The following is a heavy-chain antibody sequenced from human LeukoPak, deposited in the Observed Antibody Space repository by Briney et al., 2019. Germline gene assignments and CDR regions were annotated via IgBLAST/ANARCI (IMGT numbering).Heavy chain of an antibody. CDR3: AKHVRHCSSTSCYVMYAFDI. CDR1: GYTFTSYG. J-gene: IGHJ3*02. Sequence: ASVKVSCKASGYTFTSYGISWVRQAPGQGLEWMGWISAYNGNTNYAQKLQGRVTMTTDTSTSTAYMELRSLRSDDTAVYYCAKHVRHCSSTSCYVMYAFDIWGQGTMVTVSS. D-gene: IGHD2-2*01. CDR2: ISAYNGNT. V-gene: IGHV1-18*01.